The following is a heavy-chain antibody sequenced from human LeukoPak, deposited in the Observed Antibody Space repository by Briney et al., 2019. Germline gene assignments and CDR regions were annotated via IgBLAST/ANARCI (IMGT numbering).Heavy chain of an antibody. J-gene: IGHJ4*02. CDR3: ARHRNSGSWPSGGYFDY. D-gene: IGHD1-26*01. CDR1: GGSFSAYY. Sequence: SETLSLTCAVYGGSFSAYYWSWIRQPPGKGLEWIGEINYSGSTNYNPSLKSRVTISVDTSKSQFSLNLSSATATDTAIYYCARHRNSGSWPSGGYFDYWGQGTLVTVSS. CDR2: INYSGST. V-gene: IGHV4-34*01.